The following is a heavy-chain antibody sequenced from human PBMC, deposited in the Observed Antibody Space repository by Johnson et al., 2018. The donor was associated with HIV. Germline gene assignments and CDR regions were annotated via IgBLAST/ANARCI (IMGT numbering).Heavy chain of an antibody. V-gene: IGHV3-15*01. CDR1: AFTFSNAW. CDR3: TTDQLQQLVHDAFDI. CDR2: IKRKNDGGTT. D-gene: IGHD6-13*01. J-gene: IGHJ3*02. Sequence: VQLVESGGGLVEPGGSLRLSCVVSAFTFSNAWMSWVRQAPGKGLEWVGRIKRKNDGGTTDYAAPVKGRFTISRDDSKNTLYLQMNSLKTEDTAVYYCTTDQLQQLVHDAFDIWGQGTMVTVSS.